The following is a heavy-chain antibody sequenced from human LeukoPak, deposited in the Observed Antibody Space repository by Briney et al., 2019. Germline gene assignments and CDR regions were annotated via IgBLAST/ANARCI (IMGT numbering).Heavy chain of an antibody. CDR3: ARDHDAFDI. CDR2: IYYTGST. CDR1: GGSISSSSYY. V-gene: IGHV4-39*07. Sequence: PSETLSLTCTVSGGSISSSSYYWGWIRQPPGKGLEWIGSIYYTGSTSYNSSLKSRVTISVDTSKNQFSLKLNSVTAADTAVYYCARDHDAFDIWGQGTMVTVSS. J-gene: IGHJ3*02.